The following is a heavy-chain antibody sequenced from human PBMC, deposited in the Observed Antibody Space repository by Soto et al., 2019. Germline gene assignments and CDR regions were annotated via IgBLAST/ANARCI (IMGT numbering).Heavy chain of an antibody. CDR3: SRHRGDV. CDR1: GGSISSSNW. V-gene: IGHV4-4*02. J-gene: IGHJ6*02. CDR2: IYHRGST. Sequence: SETLSLTCAVSGGSISSSNWWCWVRQPPGKGLERIGEIYHRGSTNYNPSLKSRVTISGDKSKNQFSLKLSSVTAADTAVYYCSRHRGDVWGQGTTVTVSS.